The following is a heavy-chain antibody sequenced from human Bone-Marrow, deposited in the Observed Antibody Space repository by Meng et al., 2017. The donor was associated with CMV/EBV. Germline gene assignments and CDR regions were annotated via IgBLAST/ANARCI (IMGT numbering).Heavy chain of an antibody. V-gene: IGHV3-7*01. J-gene: IGHJ4*02. D-gene: IGHD6-6*01. Sequence: LSLTCAASGFTFSSYWMSWVRQAPGKGLEWVANIKQDGSEKYYVDSVKGRFTISRDNAKNSLYLQMNSLRAEDTAVYYCAKDLLAAPPDIDYWGQGTLVTVSS. CDR2: IKQDGSEK. CDR1: GFTFSSYW. CDR3: AKDLLAAPPDIDY.